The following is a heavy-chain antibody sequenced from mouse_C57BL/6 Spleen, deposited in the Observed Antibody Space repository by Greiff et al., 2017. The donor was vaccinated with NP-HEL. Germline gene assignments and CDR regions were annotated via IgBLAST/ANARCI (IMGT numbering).Heavy chain of an antibody. V-gene: IGHV1-42*01. J-gene: IGHJ2*01. D-gene: IGHD1-1*01. CDR2: INPSTGGT. CDR1: GYSFTGYY. Sequence: VQLKESGPELVKPGASVKISCKASGYSFTGYYMNWVKQSPEKSLEWIGEINPSTGGTTYNQKFKAKATLTVDKSSSTAYMQLKSLTSEDSAVYYCARKGYYYGSSHFDYWGQGTTLTVSS. CDR3: ARKGYYYGSSHFDY.